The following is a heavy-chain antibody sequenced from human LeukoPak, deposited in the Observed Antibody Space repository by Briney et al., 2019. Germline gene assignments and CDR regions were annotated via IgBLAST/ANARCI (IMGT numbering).Heavy chain of an antibody. V-gene: IGHV1-69*04. J-gene: IGHJ4*02. CDR1: GGTFSSYA. CDR3: AKDVIFGVASYYFDY. D-gene: IGHD3-3*01. Sequence: GASVKVSCKASGGTFSSYAISWVRQAPGQGLEWMGRIIPILGIANYAQKFQGRVTITADKSTSSAYMELSSLRSEDTAVYYCAKDVIFGVASYYFDYWGQGTLVTVSS. CDR2: IIPILGIA.